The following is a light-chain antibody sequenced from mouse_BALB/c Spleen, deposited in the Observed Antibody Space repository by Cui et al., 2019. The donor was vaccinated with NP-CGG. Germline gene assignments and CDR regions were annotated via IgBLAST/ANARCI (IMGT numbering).Light chain of an antibody. CDR2: GTN. V-gene: IGLV1*01. J-gene: IGLJ1*01. CDR1: DGAVTTSNY. CDR3: ALWYSNHWV. Sequence: QAVVTQESALTTSPGETVTLTCRSSDGAVTTSNYANWVQEKPDHLFTGLIGGTNNRPPGVPARFSGSLIGDKAALTITGAHTEDEAIYFCALWYSNHWVFGGGTKLTVL.